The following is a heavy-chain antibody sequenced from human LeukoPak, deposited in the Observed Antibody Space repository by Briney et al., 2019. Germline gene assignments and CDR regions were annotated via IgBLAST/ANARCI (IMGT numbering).Heavy chain of an antibody. CDR1: GYTFTSYG. CDR2: ISAYNGNT. D-gene: IGHD4/OR15-4a*01. Sequence: GASVNVSCKSSGYTFTSYGISWVRQAPGQGLEWMGWISAYNGNTNYAQKLQGRVTMTTDTSTSTAYMQLRSLRSDDTAVYYCARIGRGAIEYFQHWAQGPLVTVPS. CDR3: ARIGRGAIEYFQH. J-gene: IGHJ1*01. V-gene: IGHV1-18*01.